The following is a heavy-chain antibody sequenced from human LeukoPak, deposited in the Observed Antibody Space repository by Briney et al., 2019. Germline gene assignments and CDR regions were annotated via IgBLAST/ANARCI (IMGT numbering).Heavy chain of an antibody. CDR3: ASLDTAMVTSNNLFGL. CDR2: ISSSSISI. D-gene: IGHD5-18*01. Sequence: PGGSLRLSCEASGFTFSSYSINWVRKAPGKGLEWVSSISSSSISISYADSVKGRFTISRDNAKNSLYLQMNSLRADDTAVYYCASLDTAMVTSNNLFGLWGQGTLVTVSS. J-gene: IGHJ5*02. V-gene: IGHV3-21*01. CDR1: GFTFSSYS.